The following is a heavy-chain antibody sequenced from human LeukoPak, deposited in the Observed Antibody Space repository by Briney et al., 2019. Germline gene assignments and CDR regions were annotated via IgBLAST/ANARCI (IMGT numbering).Heavy chain of an antibody. CDR3: AKFNFRYSSSWYAFDY. D-gene: IGHD6-13*01. CDR1: GFTFSTYA. J-gene: IGHJ4*02. CDR2: ISGSGVRT. Sequence: SGGSLRLSCAASGFTFSTYAMSWVRQAAGKGLEWVSAISGSGVRTYYADSVKGRFTISRDNSKKTLYLQMSSLRAEDTAVYYCAKFNFRYSSSWYAFDYWGQGTLVTVSS. V-gene: IGHV3-23*01.